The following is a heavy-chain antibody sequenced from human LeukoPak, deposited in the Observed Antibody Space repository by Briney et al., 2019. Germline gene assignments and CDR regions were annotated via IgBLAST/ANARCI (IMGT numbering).Heavy chain of an antibody. D-gene: IGHD2-15*01. Sequence: ASVNVSCKTSGYTFTIYGISWVRQAPGQALEWMGLISAYGNTNYAQNLQGRVTMTTDTSTSTAYMELRSLRSDDTAVYYCARGIIGYYFDYWGQGTLVTVSS. J-gene: IGHJ4*02. CDR2: ISAYGNT. V-gene: IGHV1-18*01. CDR3: ARGIIGYYFDY. CDR1: GYTFTIYG.